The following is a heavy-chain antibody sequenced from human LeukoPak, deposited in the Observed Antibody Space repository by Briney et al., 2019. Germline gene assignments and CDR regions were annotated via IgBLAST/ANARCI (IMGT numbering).Heavy chain of an antibody. V-gene: IGHV3-48*03. CDR1: VFPLSSYE. Sequence: GGSLRLSCAASVFPLSSYEMNGVRQAPGRGGEGVSYNNRSGTTIYYAGSVKGRFTISRDNAKNSLYLKTNSLRAEDTAVYYCARVGVVVAATGNLWFDPWGQGTLVTVSS. CDR2: NNRSGTTI. D-gene: IGHD2-15*01. CDR3: ARVGVVVAATGNLWFDP. J-gene: IGHJ5*02.